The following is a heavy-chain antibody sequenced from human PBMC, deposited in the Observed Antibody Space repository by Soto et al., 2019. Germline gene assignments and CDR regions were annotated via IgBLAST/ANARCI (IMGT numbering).Heavy chain of an antibody. V-gene: IGHV3-21*06. Sequence: EEQLVESGGGLVKPGGSLTLSCAASGFTFSSYNMNGVRQDQGKGLEWVSSISGSSNHIFHADSVKGRFTISRDNANNSLYLQMNSLRAEDTAVYYCAKDRGHGSPVPGGLDVWGQGTTVIVSS. D-gene: IGHD6-19*01. CDR2: ISGSSNHI. CDR1: GFTFSSYN. CDR3: AKDRGHGSPVPGGLDV. J-gene: IGHJ6*02.